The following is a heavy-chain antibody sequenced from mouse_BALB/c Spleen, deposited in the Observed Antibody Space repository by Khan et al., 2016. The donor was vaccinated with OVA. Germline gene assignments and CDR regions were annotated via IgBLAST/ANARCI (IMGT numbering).Heavy chain of an antibody. Sequence: VELVESGPGLVAPSQSLSITCTVSGFSLTSFAVYWVRQPPGMGLEWLGIIWAGGSTTYNSALMSRLSISKDNSKSQVFLKMISLQTDDTAMYYCARDTTATAYWGQGTLVTVSA. V-gene: IGHV2-9*02. CDR2: IWAGGST. D-gene: IGHD1-2*01. J-gene: IGHJ3*01. CDR3: ARDTTATAY. CDR1: GFSLTSFA.